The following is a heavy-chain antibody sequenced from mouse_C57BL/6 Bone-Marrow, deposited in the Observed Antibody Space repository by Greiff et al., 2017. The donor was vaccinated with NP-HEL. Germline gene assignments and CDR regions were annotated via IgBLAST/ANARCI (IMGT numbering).Heavy chain of an antibody. J-gene: IGHJ4*01. CDR2: ISDGGSYT. Sequence: EVQGVESGGGLVKPGGSLKLSCAASGFTFSSYAMSWVRQTPEKRLEWVATISDGGSYTYYPDNVKGRFTISRDNAKNNLYLQMSHLKSEDTAMYYCARDGDDGYDYAMDYWGQGTSVTVSS. CDR1: GFTFSSYA. CDR3: ARDGDDGYDYAMDY. V-gene: IGHV5-4*01. D-gene: IGHD2-3*01.